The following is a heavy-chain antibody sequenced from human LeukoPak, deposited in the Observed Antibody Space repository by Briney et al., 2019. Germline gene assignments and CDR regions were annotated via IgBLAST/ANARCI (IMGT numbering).Heavy chain of an antibody. D-gene: IGHD3-10*01. CDR1: GFTFSTFA. CDR3: ARDGMVRGVIIWDAFDI. V-gene: IGHV3-48*02. Sequence: PGGSLRLSCSVSGFTFSTFAMHWVRQAPGKGLEWVSYISSSSSTIYYADSVKGRFTISRDNAKNSLYLQMNSLRDEDTAVYYCARDGMVRGVIIWDAFDIWGQGTMVTVSS. J-gene: IGHJ3*02. CDR2: ISSSSSTI.